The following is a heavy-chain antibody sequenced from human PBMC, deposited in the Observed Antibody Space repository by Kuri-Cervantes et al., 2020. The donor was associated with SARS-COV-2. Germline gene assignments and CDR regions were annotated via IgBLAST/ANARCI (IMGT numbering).Heavy chain of an antibody. J-gene: IGHJ6*02. Sequence: ESLKISWAVFGVPLNTYSWSWVRQSPGKGLQLIGEINHSGGTKYNPSLKGRVSISIDASKTQVSLKMTSVTAADAAVYYCARGHIGVVPSPILGLGPHYYYYHMDVWGQWTTVTVSS. V-gene: IGHV4-34*01. CDR2: INHSGGT. CDR3: ARGHIGVVPSPILGLGPHYYYYHMDV. D-gene: IGHD2-2*01. CDR1: GVPLNTYS.